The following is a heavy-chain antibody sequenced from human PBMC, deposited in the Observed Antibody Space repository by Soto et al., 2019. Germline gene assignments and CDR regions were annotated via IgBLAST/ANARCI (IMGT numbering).Heavy chain of an antibody. Sequence: QLQLQESGPGLVKPSETLSLTCTVSGGSISSSSYYWGWLRPPPGKGLEWIGSFSYSGRDYYNPSYKTRVTISVDTSKKHFSLNLGSMTAADPAVYYCARQGLYSGTYYYYALWGQGTLVTVSS. CDR1: GGSISSSSYY. CDR2: FSYSGRD. V-gene: IGHV4-39*01. J-gene: IGHJ4*02. CDR3: ARQGLYSGTYYYYAL. D-gene: IGHD1-26*01.